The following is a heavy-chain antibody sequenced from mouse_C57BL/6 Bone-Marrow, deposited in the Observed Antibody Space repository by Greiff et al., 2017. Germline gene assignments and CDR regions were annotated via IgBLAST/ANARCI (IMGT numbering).Heavy chain of an antibody. CDR3: ARRVYYDHWYFDV. Sequence: VQLQQSVAELVRPGASVKLSCTASGFNIKNTYMHWVKQRPEQGLEWIGRIDPANGNTKYAPKFQGKATITADTSSNTAYLQLSSLTSEDAAICYCARRVYYDHWYFDVWGTGTTVTVSS. CDR1: GFNIKNTY. D-gene: IGHD2-4*01. J-gene: IGHJ1*03. CDR2: IDPANGNT. V-gene: IGHV14-3*01.